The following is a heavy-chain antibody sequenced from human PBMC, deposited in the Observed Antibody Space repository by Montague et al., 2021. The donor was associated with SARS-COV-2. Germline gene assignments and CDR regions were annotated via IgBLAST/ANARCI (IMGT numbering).Heavy chain of an antibody. J-gene: IGHJ4*02. CDR1: GGSISSGGYY. CDR2: IYDSGST. V-gene: IGHV4-31*03. Sequence: TLSLTCTVSGGSISSGGYYWSWIRQHPGKGLEWIGYIYDSGSTYYNPSLKSRVTISVDTSKNQFSLELSSVTAADTAVYYCARGEYSAGRYGLEYYFDYWGQGTLVTVSS. CDR3: ARGEYSAGRYGLEYYFDY. D-gene: IGHD6-19*01.